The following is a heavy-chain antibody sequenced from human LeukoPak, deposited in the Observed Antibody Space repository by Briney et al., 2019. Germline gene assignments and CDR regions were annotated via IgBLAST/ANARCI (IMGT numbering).Heavy chain of an antibody. CDR1: GFTFSSYS. CDR3: ARETDIVVVVAVPSYYYYGMDV. V-gene: IGHV3-48*02. CDR2: ISSSSSTI. D-gene: IGHD2-15*01. J-gene: IGHJ6*02. Sequence: GGSLRLSCAASGFTFSSYSMNWVRQAPGKELEWVSYISSSSSTIYYADSVKGRFTISRDNAKNSLYLQMNSLRDEDTAVYYCARETDIVVVVAVPSYYYYGMDVWGQGTTVTVSS.